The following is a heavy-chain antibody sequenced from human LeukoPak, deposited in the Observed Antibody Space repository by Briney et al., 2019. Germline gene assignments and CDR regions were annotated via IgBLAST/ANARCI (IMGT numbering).Heavy chain of an antibody. V-gene: IGHV3-23*01. CDR2: ISGNSITT. CDR3: ARDLYYYGMDV. Sequence: GGSLRLSCAASGFTYSISAMSWVRQAPGKGLEWVATISGNSITTYYADSLKGRFTISRDASKNTLYLQMDSLRAEDTAVYYCARDLYYYGMDVWGQGTTVTVSS. J-gene: IGHJ6*02. CDR1: GFTYSISA.